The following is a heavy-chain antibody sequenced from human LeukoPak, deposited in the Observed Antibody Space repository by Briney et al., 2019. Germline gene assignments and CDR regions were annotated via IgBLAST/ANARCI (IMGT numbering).Heavy chain of an antibody. J-gene: IGHJ6*02. V-gene: IGHV4-4*09. CDR2: IYTSGST. D-gene: IGHD1/OR15-1a*01. CDR3: ARLTRNYYYGMDV. CDR1: GGSISSYY. Sequence: PSETLSLTCTVSGGSISSYYWSWIRQPPGKGLEWIGYIYTSGSTNYNPSLKSRVTISVDTSKNQFSLKLSSVTAADTAVYYCARLTRNYYYGMDVWGQGTTVTVSS.